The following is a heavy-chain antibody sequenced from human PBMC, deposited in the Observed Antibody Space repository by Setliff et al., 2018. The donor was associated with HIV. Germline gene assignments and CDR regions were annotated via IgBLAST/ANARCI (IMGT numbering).Heavy chain of an antibody. CDR1: GYTFTDYY. J-gene: IGHJ3*02. V-gene: IGHV1-2*06. CDR2: INPNSGGT. D-gene: IGHD6-19*01. CDR3: ARRAVAGVGDAFDI. Sequence: SVKVSCKASGYTFTDYYMHWVRQAPGQGLEWMGRINPNSGGTNYAQKFQGRVTMTRDTSISTAYLELSRLRSDDTAVYYCARRAVAGVGDAFDIWGQGTMVTVSS.